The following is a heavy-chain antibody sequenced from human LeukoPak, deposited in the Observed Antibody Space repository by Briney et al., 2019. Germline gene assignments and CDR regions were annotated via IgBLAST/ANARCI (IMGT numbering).Heavy chain of an antibody. Sequence: GGSLRLSCAASGFTFSSYAMDWVRQAPGKGLEWVAVISYDGSNKYYADSVKGRFTISRDNSKNTLYLQMNSLRAEDTAVYYCARGSGFYGMDVWGKGTTVTVSS. CDR1: GFTFSSYA. D-gene: IGHD3-3*01. CDR2: ISYDGSNK. CDR3: ARGSGFYGMDV. J-gene: IGHJ6*04. V-gene: IGHV3-30*04.